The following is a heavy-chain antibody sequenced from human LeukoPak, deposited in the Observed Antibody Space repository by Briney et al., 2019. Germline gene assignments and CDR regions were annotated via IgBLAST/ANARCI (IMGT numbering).Heavy chain of an antibody. V-gene: IGHV3-33*01. D-gene: IGHD3-22*01. CDR2: ICYDGSNK. Sequence: GGSLRLSCAASGVAFDSHVMHWVRQAPGKGLEGVAVICYDGSNKDYADSVKGRFTIPRDNSKNTLYVQMNSLRAEDTAVYYWARARNNYDRSGCSALDYWGQGTLVTVSS. CDR3: ARARNNYDRSGCSALDY. CDR1: GVAFDSHV. J-gene: IGHJ4*02.